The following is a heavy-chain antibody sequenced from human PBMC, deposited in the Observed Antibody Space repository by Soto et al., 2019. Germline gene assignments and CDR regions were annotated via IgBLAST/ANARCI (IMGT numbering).Heavy chain of an antibody. CDR2: IRKKTNSYTT. Sequence: GSLRLSCAASGLTFSDRYMDWVRQAPGKGLEWVGRIRKKTNSYTTEYAASVKGRFIISRDDSTNSLYLQMSSLKTEDTDVYYCTTVTTVDYYFDYWGQGTLVTVSS. V-gene: IGHV3-72*01. CDR3: TTVTTVDYYFDY. J-gene: IGHJ4*02. D-gene: IGHD4-17*01. CDR1: GLTFSDRY.